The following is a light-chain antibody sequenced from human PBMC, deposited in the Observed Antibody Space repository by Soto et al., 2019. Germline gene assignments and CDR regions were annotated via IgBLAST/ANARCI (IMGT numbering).Light chain of an antibody. CDR3: SSYTSASALAI. V-gene: IGLV2-14*01. Sequence: QSALTQPRSVSGSPGQSVTISCTGTSSDVGGYNYVSWYQQHPGKAPKLMIFEVNNRPSGISNRFSGSKSGNTASLTISGLQVEDEAHYFCSSYTSASALAIFGGGTKLTVL. J-gene: IGLJ2*01. CDR2: EVN. CDR1: SSDVGGYNY.